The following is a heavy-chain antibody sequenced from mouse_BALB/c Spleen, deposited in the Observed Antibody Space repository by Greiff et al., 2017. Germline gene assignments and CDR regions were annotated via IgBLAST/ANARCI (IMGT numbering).Heavy chain of an antibody. Sequence: EVKLEESGPGLVKPSQSLSLTCTVTGYSITSDYAWNWIRQFPGNKLEWMGYISYSGSTSYNPSLKSRISITRDTSKNQFFLQLNSVTTEDTATYYCARGISLWGQGTTLTVSS. CDR1: GYSITSDYA. CDR2: ISYSGST. CDR3: ARGISL. V-gene: IGHV3-2*02. J-gene: IGHJ2*01.